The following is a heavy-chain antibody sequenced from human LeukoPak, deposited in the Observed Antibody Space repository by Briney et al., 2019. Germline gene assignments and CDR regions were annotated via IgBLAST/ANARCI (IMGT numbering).Heavy chain of an antibody. CDR3: AKHYFDSSGYYRRPSFDY. CDR1: GFTFSSYA. Sequence: PGGSLRLSCAASGFTFSSYAMSWVRQAPGRGLEWVSAVSGGGTSTCYADSVKGRFTISRDNSKNTLYLLINSLRAEDTAIYYCAKHYFDSSGYYRRPSFDYWGQGTLVTVSS. CDR2: VSGGGTST. J-gene: IGHJ4*02. D-gene: IGHD3-22*01. V-gene: IGHV3-23*01.